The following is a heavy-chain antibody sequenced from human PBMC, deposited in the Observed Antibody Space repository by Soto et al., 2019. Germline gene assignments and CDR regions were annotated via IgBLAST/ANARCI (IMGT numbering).Heavy chain of an antibody. J-gene: IGHJ4*02. CDR3: AREYYYGSGGAY. CDR1: GYTLTELS. CDR2: FDPEDGET. Sequence: ASVKVSCKVSGYTLTELSMHWVRQAPGKGLEWMGGFDPEDGETIYAQKFQGRVTMTADTSTGTAYMELRSLRSDDTAVYYCAREYYYGSGGAYWGQGTLVTVSS. V-gene: IGHV1-24*01. D-gene: IGHD3-10*01.